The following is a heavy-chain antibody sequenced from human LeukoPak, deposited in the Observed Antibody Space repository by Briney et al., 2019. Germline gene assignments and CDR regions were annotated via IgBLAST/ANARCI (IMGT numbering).Heavy chain of an antibody. V-gene: IGHV3-48*01. Sequence: PGGSLRLSCAASGFTFSAYSMNWVRQAPGKGLEWVSYITSSTSSISYADSVRGRFTISRDNAKNSLYLQMNSLRAGDTGVYYCARVRGSFYMDVWGKGTTVTVSS. J-gene: IGHJ6*03. CDR2: ITSSTSSI. CDR3: ARVRGSFYMDV. CDR1: GFTFSAYS.